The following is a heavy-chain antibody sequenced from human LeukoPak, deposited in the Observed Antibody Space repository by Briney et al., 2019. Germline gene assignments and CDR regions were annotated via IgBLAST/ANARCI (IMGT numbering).Heavy chain of an antibody. D-gene: IGHD3-22*01. V-gene: IGHV3-15*01. CDR3: TTDLSGITMIVVGVFI. CDR1: GFTFRNAW. Sequence: AGGSLRLSCAASGFTFRNAWMSWVRQAPGKGLEWGGRIKINTDGGTTDYAAPVKGTCTISRDDSKNTLYLKMNSLNTEDTAVYYCTTDLSGITMIVVGVFIWGKGTMVTVSS. CDR2: IKINTDGGTT. J-gene: IGHJ3*02.